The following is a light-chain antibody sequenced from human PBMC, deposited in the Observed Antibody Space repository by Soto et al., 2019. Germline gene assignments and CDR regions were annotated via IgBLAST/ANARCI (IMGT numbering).Light chain of an antibody. V-gene: IGKV3-15*01. Sequence: EIVMTQSPATLSVSPGERATLSCRASQSVSSNLAWYQQKPGQAPRLLIYGASTRATGIPARFSCSGSGTEFTVSISSLQSAEFAFYFCQLYKNLAPFTFGGGTKVKIK. J-gene: IGKJ4*01. CDR1: QSVSSN. CDR3: QLYKNLAPFT. CDR2: GAS.